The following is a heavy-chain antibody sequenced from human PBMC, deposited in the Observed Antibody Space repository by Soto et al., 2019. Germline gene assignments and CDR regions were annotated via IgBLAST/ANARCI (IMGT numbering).Heavy chain of an antibody. CDR1: GGSISSSSYY. CDR3: ARYPPGWFDP. V-gene: IGHV4-39*01. J-gene: IGHJ5*02. Sequence: QLQLQESGPGLVKPSETLSLTCTVSGGSISSSSYYWGWIRQPPGKGLEWIGSIYYSGSTYYNPSLKSRVTISVDTAKNQFSLKLSSVTAADTAVYYCARYPPGWFDPWGQGTLVTVSS. CDR2: IYYSGST.